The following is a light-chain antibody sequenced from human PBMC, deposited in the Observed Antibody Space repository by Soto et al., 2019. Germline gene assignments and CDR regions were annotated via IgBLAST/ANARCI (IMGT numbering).Light chain of an antibody. CDR3: KKYNSARWT. CDR2: AAS. V-gene: IGKV1-27*01. J-gene: IGKJ1*01. Sequence: DIQMTQSPSSLSASVGDRVTITCRASQGISNYLAWYQQIPGKVPRLLIYAASTLQSGVPSRFSGSGSGTDFTLTISSLQPEDVATYYCKKYNSARWTFGLGTKVDIK. CDR1: QGISNY.